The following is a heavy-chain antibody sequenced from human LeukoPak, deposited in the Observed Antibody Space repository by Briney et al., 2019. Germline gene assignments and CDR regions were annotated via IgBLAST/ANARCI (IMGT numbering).Heavy chain of an antibody. CDR1: GFTFSAYA. CDR2: INEDGRTT. D-gene: IGHD3-22*01. J-gene: IGHJ1*01. V-gene: IGHV3-74*01. CDR3: ATYSSLNRREFQY. Sequence: GSLRLFFAASGFTFSAYAMNLVRPAPGKGLVLGSRINEDGRTTNYADSVKGRFTISRDNAKNSLYLQMNSLRAEDTAVYYCATYSSLNRREFQYWGQGTLLTVSS.